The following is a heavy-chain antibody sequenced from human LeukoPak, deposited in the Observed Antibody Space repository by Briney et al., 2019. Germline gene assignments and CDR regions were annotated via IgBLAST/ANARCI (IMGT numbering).Heavy chain of an antibody. J-gene: IGHJ4*02. CDR1: GFTFSNYI. CDR3: AKSPIYYYGSGSYFDY. CDR2: ISGSGGST. D-gene: IGHD3-10*01. Sequence: PGGSLRLSCAASGFTFSNYIINWVRQAPGKGLEWVSAISGSGGSTYYADSVKGRFTISRDNSKNTLYLQMNSLRAEDTAVYYCAKSPIYYYGSGSYFDYWGQGTLVTVSS. V-gene: IGHV3-23*01.